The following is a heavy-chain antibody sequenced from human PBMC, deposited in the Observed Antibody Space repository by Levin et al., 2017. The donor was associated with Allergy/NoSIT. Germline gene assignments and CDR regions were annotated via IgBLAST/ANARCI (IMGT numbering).Heavy chain of an antibody. Sequence: PGASVKVSCKASGYTFTSYGISWVRQAPGQGLEWMGWISAYNGNTNYAQKLQGRVTMTTDTSTSTAYMELRSLRSDDTAVYYCARVAPLGWSGYFRDSRGYYYMDVWGKGTTVTVSS. CDR2: ISAYNGNT. CDR3: ARVAPLGWSGYFRDSRGYYYMDV. J-gene: IGHJ6*03. D-gene: IGHD3-3*01. CDR1: GYTFTSYG. V-gene: IGHV1-18*01.